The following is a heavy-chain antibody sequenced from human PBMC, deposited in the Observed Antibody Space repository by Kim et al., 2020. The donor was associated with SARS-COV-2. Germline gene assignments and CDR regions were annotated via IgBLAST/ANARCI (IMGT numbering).Heavy chain of an antibody. CDR3: VRARGGGWSYFDL. J-gene: IGHJ4*02. D-gene: IGHD6-19*01. CDR2: IDSTGTST. V-gene: IGHV3-23*05. CDR1: GFTFSNYV. Sequence: GGSLRLSCTASGFTFSNYVMNWVRQAPGKGLEWVSTIDSTGTSTFYAGSVKGRFTISRDNSKNTLYLQMNRLRAEDTALYYCVRARGGGWSYFDLWGQGT.